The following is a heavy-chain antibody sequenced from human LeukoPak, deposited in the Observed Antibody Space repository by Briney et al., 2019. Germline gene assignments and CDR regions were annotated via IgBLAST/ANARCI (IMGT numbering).Heavy chain of an antibody. CDR2: IWYDGSNK. V-gene: IGHV3-33*01. Sequence: GGSLRLSRAASGFTFSSYGMHWVRQAPGKGLEWVAVIWYDGSNKYYADSVKGRFTISRDNSKNTLYLQMNSLRAEDTAVYYCARDSAAAASFDYWGQGTLVTVSS. CDR3: ARDSAAAASFDY. CDR1: GFTFSSYG. D-gene: IGHD6-13*01. J-gene: IGHJ4*02.